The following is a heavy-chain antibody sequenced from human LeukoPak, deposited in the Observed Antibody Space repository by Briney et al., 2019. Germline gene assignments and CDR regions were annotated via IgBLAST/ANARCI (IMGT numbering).Heavy chain of an antibody. V-gene: IGHV1-2*02. D-gene: IGHD2-15*01. CDR2: INPNSGGT. Sequence: GSVKVSCKASGYTFTGYYMHWVRQAPGQALEWMGWINPNSGGTNYAQKFQGRVTMTRDTSISTAYMELSRLRSDDTAVYYCARDGCSGGSCYGSSFDPWGQGTLVTVSS. CDR1: GYTFTGYY. CDR3: ARDGCSGGSCYGSSFDP. J-gene: IGHJ5*02.